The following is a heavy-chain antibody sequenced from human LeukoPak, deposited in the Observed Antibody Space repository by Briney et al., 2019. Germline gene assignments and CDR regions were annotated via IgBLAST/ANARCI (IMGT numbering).Heavy chain of an antibody. CDR2: INPNSGGT. Sequence: ASVKVSCKASGYTFTGYYMHWVRQAPGQGLEWMGRINPNSGGTNYAQKFQGRVTMIRDTSISTAYMGLSRLRSDDTAVYYCARDSSGLWFGELCDYWGQGTLVTVSS. J-gene: IGHJ4*02. D-gene: IGHD3-10*01. CDR3: ARDSSGLWFGELCDY. CDR1: GYTFTGYY. V-gene: IGHV1-2*06.